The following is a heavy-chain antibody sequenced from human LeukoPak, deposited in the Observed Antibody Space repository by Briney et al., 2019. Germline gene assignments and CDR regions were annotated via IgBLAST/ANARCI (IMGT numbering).Heavy chain of an antibody. J-gene: IGHJ4*02. Sequence: SETLSLTCTVSGGSISSGGYYWSWIRQHPGKGLEWIGYIYYSGSTYYNPSLKSRVTISLDTSKNQFSLNLNSVTAADTAFYYCASIPTVTPQYYFDYWGQGSLVTVSS. CDR3: ASIPTVTPQYYFDY. V-gene: IGHV4-31*03. CDR2: IYYSGST. CDR1: GGSISSGGYY. D-gene: IGHD4-17*01.